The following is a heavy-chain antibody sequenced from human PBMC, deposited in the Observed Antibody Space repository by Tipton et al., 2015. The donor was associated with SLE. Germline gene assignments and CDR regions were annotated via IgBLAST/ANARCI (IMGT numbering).Heavy chain of an antibody. V-gene: IGHV4-34*01. CDR2: INHSGST. Sequence: GLVKPSETLSLSCVVYGGSFSGHYWSWIRQPPGKGLEWIGEINHSGSTKYNPSLKSRVTISVDTSKNQFSLKFNSVTAADTAVYYCARGRWSPVFDVWGQGTMVTVSS. CDR1: GGSFSGHY. J-gene: IGHJ3*01. CDR3: ARGRWSPVFDV.